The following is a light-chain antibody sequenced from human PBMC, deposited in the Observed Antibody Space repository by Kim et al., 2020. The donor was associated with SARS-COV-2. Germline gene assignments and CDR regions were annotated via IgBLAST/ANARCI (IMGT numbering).Light chain of an antibody. J-gene: IGKJ4*01. CDR2: GAA. V-gene: IGKV3-20*01. Sequence: SPGERAAPSCRASQSVSYSYLAWYQQKPGQAPRLLIYGAASRATGIPDRFSGSGSVTDFTFSISRLEPEDFAVYYCQQYGSSPLTFGGGTKGDIK. CDR3: QQYGSSPLT. CDR1: QSVSYSY.